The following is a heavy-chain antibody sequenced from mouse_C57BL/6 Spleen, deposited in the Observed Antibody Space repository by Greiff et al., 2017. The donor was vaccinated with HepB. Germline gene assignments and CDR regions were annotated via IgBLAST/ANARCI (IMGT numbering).Heavy chain of an antibody. CDR3: ARANYLSTGGFAY. J-gene: IGHJ3*01. V-gene: IGHV3-6*01. Sequence: EVKLVESGPGLVKPSQSLSLTCSVPGYSITSGYYWNWIRQFPGNKLEWMGYISYDGSNNYNPSLKNRISITRDTSKNQFFLKLNSVTTEDTATYDCARANYLSTGGFAYWGQGTLVTVSA. D-gene: IGHD1-1*02. CDR1: GYSITSGYY. CDR2: ISYDGSN.